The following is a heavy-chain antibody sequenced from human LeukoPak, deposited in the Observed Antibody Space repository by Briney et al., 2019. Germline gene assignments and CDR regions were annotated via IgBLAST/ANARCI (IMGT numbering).Heavy chain of an antibody. J-gene: IGHJ4*02. V-gene: IGHV3-48*02. CDR2: ISHTSDAI. D-gene: IGHD3-22*01. CDR1: GFTFSTYG. Sequence: PGGSLRLSCAASGFTFSTYGMNWVRQAPGKGLEWVSYISHTSDAIYYPDSVKGRFTISRDNAKNSLYLQMNSLIDEDTAVYYFARASPIGYDYWGQGTLVTVSS. CDR3: ARASPIGYDY.